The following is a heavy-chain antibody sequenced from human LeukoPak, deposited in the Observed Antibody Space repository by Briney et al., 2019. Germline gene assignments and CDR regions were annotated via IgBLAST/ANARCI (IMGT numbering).Heavy chain of an antibody. CDR3: ARVRYDSSGYDYYYYYYMDV. CDR1: GDSISSGSFY. Sequence: SETLSLTCTVSGDSISSGSFYWSWIRQPAGKGLEWIGRIFTGGSSNYNPSLKSRVTISVDTTKNQFSLKLSSVTAADTAVYYCARVRYDSSGYDYYYYYYMDVWGKGTTVTVSS. CDR2: IFTGGSS. V-gene: IGHV4-61*02. D-gene: IGHD3-22*01. J-gene: IGHJ6*03.